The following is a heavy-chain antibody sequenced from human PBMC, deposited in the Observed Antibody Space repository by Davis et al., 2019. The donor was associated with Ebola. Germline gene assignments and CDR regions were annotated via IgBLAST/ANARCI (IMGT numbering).Heavy chain of an antibody. CDR3: ARLMYYYYYYMDV. CDR2: IKQDGSEK. Sequence: PSETLSLTCAVYGGSFSGYYWSWVRQAPGKGLEWVANIKQDGSEKYYVDSVKGRFTISRDNAKNSLYLQMNSLRAEDTAVYYCARLMYYYYYYMDVWGKGTTVTVSS. V-gene: IGHV3-7*01. CDR1: GGSFSGYY. J-gene: IGHJ6*03. D-gene: IGHD3-16*01.